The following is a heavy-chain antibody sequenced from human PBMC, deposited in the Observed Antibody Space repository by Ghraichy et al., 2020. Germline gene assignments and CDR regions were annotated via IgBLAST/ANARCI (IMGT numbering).Heavy chain of an antibody. Sequence: SETLSLTCAVYGGSFSGYYWSWIRQPPGKGLEWIGEINHSGSTNYNPSLQSRVTISVDTSKNQFSLKLSSVTAADTAVYYCARAEYGSGAPGGFCDYWGQGTLVTVSS. CDR3: ARAEYGSGAPGGFCDY. D-gene: IGHD3-10*01. V-gene: IGHV4-34*01. CDR2: INHSGST. J-gene: IGHJ4*02. CDR1: GGSFSGYY.